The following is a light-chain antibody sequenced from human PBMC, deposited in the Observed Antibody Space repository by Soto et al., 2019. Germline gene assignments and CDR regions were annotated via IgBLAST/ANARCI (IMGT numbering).Light chain of an antibody. CDR2: EIS. V-gene: IGLV2-8*01. J-gene: IGLJ1*01. CDR3: SSYAGNNNCV. Sequence: QSALTQPPSASGSPGQSVTISCTGTSSDVGGYNYVSWYQQHPGKAPKLILYEISERPSGVPDRFSGSKSGNTASLTVSGLHADDEADYYCSSYAGNNNCVFGTGTKVTVL. CDR1: SSDVGGYNY.